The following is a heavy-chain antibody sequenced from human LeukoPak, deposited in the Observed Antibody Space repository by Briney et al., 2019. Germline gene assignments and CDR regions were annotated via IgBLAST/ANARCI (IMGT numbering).Heavy chain of an antibody. V-gene: IGHV1-2*02. CDR3: ARVVESGYDPFDY. D-gene: IGHD5-12*01. J-gene: IGHJ4*02. CDR2: INPNSGGT. CDR1: GYTYTGYY. Sequence: ASVKVSCKASGYTYTGYYMHWVRQAPGQGLEWMGWINPNSGGTNYAQKFQGRVTMTRDTSISTAYMELSRLRSDDTAVYYCARVVESGYDPFDYWGQGTLVTVSS.